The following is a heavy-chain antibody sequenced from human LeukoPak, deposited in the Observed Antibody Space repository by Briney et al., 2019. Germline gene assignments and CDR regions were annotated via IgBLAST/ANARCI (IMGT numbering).Heavy chain of an antibody. CDR1: GFTFSSYA. Sequence: GGSLRLSCAASGFTFSSYAMHWVRQAPGKGLEWVAFIQYDGSDKYYADSVKGRFTISRDHSKNTLYLQMNSLRAEDTAVYYCAKVNWNDGGSFDYWGQGTLVTVSS. CDR3: AKVNWNDGGSFDY. D-gene: IGHD1-1*01. V-gene: IGHV3-30*02. CDR2: IQYDGSDK. J-gene: IGHJ4*02.